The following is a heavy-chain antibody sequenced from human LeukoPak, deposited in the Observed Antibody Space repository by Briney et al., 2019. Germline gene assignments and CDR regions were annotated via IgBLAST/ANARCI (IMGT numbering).Heavy chain of an antibody. CDR1: GFTFSNYG. CDR3: ARGDNYDSSGLDY. V-gene: IGHV3-33*01. D-gene: IGHD3-22*01. CDR2: IWYDGSNK. J-gene: IGHJ4*02. Sequence: PGGSLRLSCAASGFTFSNYGMHWVRQAPGKGLEWVAVIWYDGSNKYYGDSVKGRFTISRDNAKNSLYLQMNSLRAEDTAVYYCARGDNYDSSGLDYWGQGTLVTVSS.